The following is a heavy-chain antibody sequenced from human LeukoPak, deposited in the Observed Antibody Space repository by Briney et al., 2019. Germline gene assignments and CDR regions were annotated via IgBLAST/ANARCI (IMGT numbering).Heavy chain of an antibody. CDR1: GFTVSSDY. Sequence: GGSLRLSCAASGFTVSSDYMSWVRQAPGKGLEWVSVIYSGGSTYYADSVKGRFTISRDNSKNTLYLQMNSLRAEDTAVYYCAGLPAYYYDTSGFYFDYWGQGTLVTVSS. J-gene: IGHJ4*02. CDR3: AGLPAYYYDTSGFYFDY. V-gene: IGHV3-66*04. CDR2: IYSGGST. D-gene: IGHD3-22*01.